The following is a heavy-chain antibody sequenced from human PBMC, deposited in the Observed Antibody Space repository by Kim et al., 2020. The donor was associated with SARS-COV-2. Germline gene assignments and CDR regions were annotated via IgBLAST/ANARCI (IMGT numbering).Heavy chain of an antibody. CDR3: ASRWGGDCC. CDR2: SYI. Sequence: SYIYYADSVKGRFTISRDNAKNSLYLQMNSLRAEDTAVYYCASRWGGDCCWGQGTLVTVSS. V-gene: IGHV3-21*01. J-gene: IGHJ4*02. D-gene: IGHD2-21*02.